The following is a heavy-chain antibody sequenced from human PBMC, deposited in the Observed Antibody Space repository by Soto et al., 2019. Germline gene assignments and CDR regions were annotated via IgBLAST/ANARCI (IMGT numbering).Heavy chain of an antibody. CDR2: ISGSGGST. J-gene: IGHJ6*03. CDR3: AKYTSRSPKYYYYMDV. V-gene: IGHV3-23*01. D-gene: IGHD1-1*01. Sequence: GGSLRLSCAASGFTFSSYAMSWVRQAPGKGLEWVSAISGSGGSTYYADSVKGRFTISRDNSKNTLYLQMNSLRAEDTAVYYCAKYTSRSPKYYYYMDVWGKGTTVTVSS. CDR1: GFTFSSYA.